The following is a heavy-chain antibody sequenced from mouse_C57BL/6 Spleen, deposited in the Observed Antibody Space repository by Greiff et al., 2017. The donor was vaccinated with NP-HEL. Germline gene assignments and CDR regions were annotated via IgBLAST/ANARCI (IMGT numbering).Heavy chain of an antibody. D-gene: IGHD1-1*01. CDR3: ARNYYGSSWYFDV. CDR2: IDPSDSET. Sequence: QVQLKQPGAELVRPGSSVKLSCKASGYTFTSYWMHWVKQRPIQGLEWIGNIDPSDSETHYNQKFKDKATLTVDKSSSTAYMQLSSLTSEYSAVYYCARNYYGSSWYFDVWGTGTTVTVSS. V-gene: IGHV1-52*01. CDR1: GYTFTSYW. J-gene: IGHJ1*03.